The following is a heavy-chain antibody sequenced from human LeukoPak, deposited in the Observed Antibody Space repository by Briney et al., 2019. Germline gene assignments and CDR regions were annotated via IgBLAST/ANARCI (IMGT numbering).Heavy chain of an antibody. Sequence: ASVKVSCKASGHSFSNYGINWVRQAPGHGLEWMGGISGYNGDTNYAQNFQGRVTMTTDTSTSTAFMELRSLRSDDTAMYYCAGSGTSMVSFYFDYWGQGTLVAVSS. V-gene: IGHV1-18*04. J-gene: IGHJ4*02. CDR1: GHSFSNYG. D-gene: IGHD5-18*01. CDR2: ISGYNGDT. CDR3: AGSGTSMVSFYFDY.